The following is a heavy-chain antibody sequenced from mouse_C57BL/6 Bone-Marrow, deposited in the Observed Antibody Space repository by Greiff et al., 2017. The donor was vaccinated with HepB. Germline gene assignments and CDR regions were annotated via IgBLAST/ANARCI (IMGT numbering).Heavy chain of an antibody. CDR1: GYAFSSYW. CDR2: IYPGDGDT. Sequence: QVQLQQSGAELVKPGASVKISCKASGYAFSSYWMNWVKQRPGKGLEWIGQIYPGDGDTNYNGKFKGKATLTADKSSSTAYMQLSILTSEDSAVHFCARRKDITTVVASYYFDYGGQGTTLTVSS. D-gene: IGHD1-1*01. V-gene: IGHV1-80*01. CDR3: ARRKDITTVVASYYFDY. J-gene: IGHJ2*01.